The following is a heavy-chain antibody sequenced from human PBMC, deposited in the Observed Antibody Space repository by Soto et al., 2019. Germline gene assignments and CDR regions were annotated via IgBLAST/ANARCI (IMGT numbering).Heavy chain of an antibody. D-gene: IGHD3-3*01. CDR1: GYTFTSYG. V-gene: IGHV1-18*04. CDR3: ASVRKPDYDFGGDHCDY. CDR2: ISAYNGNT. J-gene: IGHJ4*02. Sequence: QVQLVQSGAEVKKPGASVKVSCKASGYTFTSYGISWVRQAPGQGLEWMGWISAYNGNTNYAQKLQGRVTMTTDTSTRTAYMELRSLGSDSTDVYYFASVRKPDYDFGGDHCDYWGQGHLVTVS.